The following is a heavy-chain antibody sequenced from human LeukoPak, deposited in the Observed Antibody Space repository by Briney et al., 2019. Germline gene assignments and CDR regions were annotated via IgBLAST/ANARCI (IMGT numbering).Heavy chain of an antibody. V-gene: IGHV1-24*01. CDR1: GYTLTELS. CDR2: FDPEDGET. J-gene: IGHJ4*02. Sequence: GASVKVSCKVSGYTLTELSMHWVRQAPGKGLEWMGGFDPEDGETIYAQKFQGRVTMTEGTSTDTAYMELSSLRSEDTAVYYCAVIPFRYCSGGSGEDYWGQGTLVTVSS. CDR3: AVIPFRYCSGGSGEDY. D-gene: IGHD2-15*01.